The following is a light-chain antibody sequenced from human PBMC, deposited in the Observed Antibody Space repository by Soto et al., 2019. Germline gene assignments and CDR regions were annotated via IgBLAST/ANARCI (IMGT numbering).Light chain of an antibody. CDR3: AAWDDSLSGVV. V-gene: IGLV1-47*01. Sequence: QSVLTQPPSASGTPGQRVTISCSGSYSNIGRSYVFWYKQVPGTAPRLLIYRNNHRPSGVPERFAGSKSGTGASLAISGLQSDDEAVYYCAAWDDSLSGVVFGGGTKVTV. J-gene: IGLJ2*01. CDR1: YSNIGRSY. CDR2: RNN.